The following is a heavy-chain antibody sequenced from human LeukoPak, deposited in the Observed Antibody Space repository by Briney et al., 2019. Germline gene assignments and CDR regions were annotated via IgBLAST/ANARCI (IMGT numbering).Heavy chain of an antibody. V-gene: IGHV3-72*01. CDR3: SRGAGYFITY. D-gene: IGHD2-21*01. CDR1: GFIFSDYS. J-gene: IGHJ4*02. CDR2: VRNKAHNYMT. Sequence: PGGSLRLSCAASGFIFSDYSIDWVRQAPGKRLEWLGRVRNKAHNYMTEYAASVSSRFTISRDDSVNSLFLQLNSLKAEDTAVYFCSRGAGYFITYGGRGTLVTVSS.